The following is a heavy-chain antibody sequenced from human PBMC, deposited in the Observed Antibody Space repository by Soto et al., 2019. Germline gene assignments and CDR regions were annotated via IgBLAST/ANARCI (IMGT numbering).Heavy chain of an antibody. CDR3: AREIPGGPAYYGMDV. V-gene: IGHV1-69*13. CDR2: IIPIFGTA. J-gene: IGHJ6*02. D-gene: IGHD2-2*02. Sequence: SVKVSCKASGGTFSSYAISWVRQAPGQGLEWMGGIIPIFGTANYAQKFQGRVTITADESTSTAYMELSSLRSEDTAVYYCAREIPGGPAYYGMDVWGQGTTVTVSS. CDR1: GGTFSSYA.